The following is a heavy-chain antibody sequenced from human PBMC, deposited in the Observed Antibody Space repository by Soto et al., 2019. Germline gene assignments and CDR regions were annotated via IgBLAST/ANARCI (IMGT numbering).Heavy chain of an antibody. Sequence: GSLRLSCAASGFTFSSYEMSWVRQAPGKGLEWVSYITTSGSATYYADSVKGRLTISRDNARNSVYLEMNSLRVEDTAVYYCAREAGVHDWLDPWGQGPQVTVSS. J-gene: IGHJ5*02. CDR2: ITTSGSAT. CDR1: GFTFSSYE. CDR3: AREAGVHDWLDP. D-gene: IGHD3-10*01. V-gene: IGHV3-48*03.